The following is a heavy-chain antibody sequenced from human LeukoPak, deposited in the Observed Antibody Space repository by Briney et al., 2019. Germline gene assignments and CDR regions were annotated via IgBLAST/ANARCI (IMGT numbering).Heavy chain of an antibody. V-gene: IGHV4-59*08. CDR3: ARRRGSGSYYYFDY. J-gene: IGHJ4*02. D-gene: IGHD3-10*01. CDR1: GGSMSSYY. Sequence: TSETLSLTCTVSGGSMSSYYWSWIRQPPGKGLEWIGYIYYSGSTNYNPSLKSRVTMSVDTSKNQFSLKLSSVTAADTAVYYCARRRGSGSYYYFDYWGQGTLVTVCS. CDR2: IYYSGST.